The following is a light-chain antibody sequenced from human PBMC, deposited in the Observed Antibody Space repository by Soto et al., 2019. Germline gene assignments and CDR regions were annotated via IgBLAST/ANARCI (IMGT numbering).Light chain of an antibody. Sequence: DIQMTQSPSTLSASVGDRVTITCRASQSISSWLAWYQQKPGKAPKLLIYDASSLESGVPSRFSGSGSGTEFTLTISSLQPDDFATYYCQQVTFGQGTKVDIK. J-gene: IGKJ1*01. V-gene: IGKV1-5*01. CDR2: DAS. CDR1: QSISSW. CDR3: QQVT.